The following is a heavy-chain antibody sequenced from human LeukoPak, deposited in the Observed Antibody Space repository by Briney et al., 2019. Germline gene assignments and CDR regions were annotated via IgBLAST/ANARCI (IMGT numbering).Heavy chain of an antibody. D-gene: IGHD5-18*01. CDR2: ISGSGGST. CDR1: GFTFSSYA. CDR3: AKDRGGYSYGYDAFDI. V-gene: IGHV3-23*01. J-gene: IGHJ3*02. Sequence: PGGSLRLSCAASGFTFSSYAMSWVRQAPGKGLEWVSAISGSGGSTYYADSVKGRFTISRDNSKNTLYLQMNSLRAEDTAVYYCAKDRGGYSYGYDAFDIWGQGTMVTVSS.